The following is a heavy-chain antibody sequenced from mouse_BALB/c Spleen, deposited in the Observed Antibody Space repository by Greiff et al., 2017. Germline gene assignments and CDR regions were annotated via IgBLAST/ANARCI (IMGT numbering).Heavy chain of an antibody. V-gene: IGHV5-12-2*01. CDR2: ISNGGGST. Sequence: EVNVVESGGGLVQPGGSLKLSCAASGFTFSSYTMSWVRQTPEKRLEWVAYISNGGGSTYYPDTVKGRFTISRDNAKNTLYLQMSSLKSEDTAMYYCARSYGNYGNYYFDYWGQGTTLTVSS. D-gene: IGHD2-1*01. J-gene: IGHJ2*01. CDR1: GFTFSSYT. CDR3: ARSYGNYGNYYFDY.